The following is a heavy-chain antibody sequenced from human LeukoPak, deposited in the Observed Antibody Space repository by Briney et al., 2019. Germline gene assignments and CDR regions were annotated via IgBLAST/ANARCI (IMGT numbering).Heavy chain of an antibody. CDR2: IYYSGST. J-gene: IGHJ4*02. CDR3: ARLGGYSGYEHNY. V-gene: IGHV4-39*01. Sequence: SETLFLTCTVSGGSISSSSYYWGWIRQPPGKGLEWIGSIYYSGSTYYNPSLKSRVTISVDTSKNQFSLKLSSVTAADTAVYYCARLGGYSGYEHNYSGQGTLVTVSS. CDR1: GGSISSSSYY. D-gene: IGHD5-12*01.